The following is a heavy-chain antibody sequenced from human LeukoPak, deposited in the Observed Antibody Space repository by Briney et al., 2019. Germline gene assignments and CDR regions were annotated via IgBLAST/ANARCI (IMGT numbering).Heavy chain of an antibody. Sequence: GGSLRLSCAASGFTFSGYAMSWVRQAPGKGLEWVSAISSSGGTTYYADSVKGRFTISRDNSKDTLYLQMNSLKTEDTAVYYCTTGYWWEPHDYWGQGTLVTVSS. CDR1: GFTFSGYA. CDR2: ISSSGGTT. D-gene: IGHD1-26*01. J-gene: IGHJ4*02. V-gene: IGHV3-23*01. CDR3: TTGYWWEPHDY.